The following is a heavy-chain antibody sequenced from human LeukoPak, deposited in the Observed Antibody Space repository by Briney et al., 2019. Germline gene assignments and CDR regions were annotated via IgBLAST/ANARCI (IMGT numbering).Heavy chain of an antibody. D-gene: IGHD3-22*01. CDR1: GFTFDDYA. J-gene: IGHJ3*02. Sequence: GGSLRLSCAASGFTFDDYAMHWVRQAPGKGLEWVSGISWNSGSIGYADSVKGRFTISRDNAKNSLYLQMNSLRAEDTALYYCAKDNYYDSSGYGPLGAFDIWGQGTIVTVSS. CDR2: ISWNSGSI. CDR3: AKDNYYDSSGYGPLGAFDI. V-gene: IGHV3-9*01.